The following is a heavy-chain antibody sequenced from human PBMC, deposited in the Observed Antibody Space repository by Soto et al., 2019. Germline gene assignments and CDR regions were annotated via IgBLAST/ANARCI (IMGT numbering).Heavy chain of an antibody. V-gene: IGHV1-69*01. D-gene: IGHD3-3*01. CDR1: GGTFSTYA. J-gene: IGHJ3*02. Sequence: QVQLVQSGAEVKKPGSSVKVSCKASGGTFSTYAISWVRQAPGQGLEWMGGIIPIFGTAKYAQKFQGRVTITADESTSTAYMGLSSLRSEDTAVYYCAEEIFGVIISGGRDAFDIWGQGTMVTVSS. CDR2: IIPIFGTA. CDR3: AEEIFGVIISGGRDAFDI.